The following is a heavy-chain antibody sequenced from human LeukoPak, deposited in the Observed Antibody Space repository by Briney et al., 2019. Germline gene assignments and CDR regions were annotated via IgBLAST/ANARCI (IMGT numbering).Heavy chain of an antibody. J-gene: IGHJ6*03. CDR1: GFTFSDYY. CDR2: INWNGGST. Sequence: GGSLRLSCAASGFTFSDYYMSWVRQAPGKGLEWVSGINWNGGSTGYADSVKGRFTISRDNAKNSLYLQMNSLRAEDTALYYCARAGNNSPHYYYYMDVWGKGTTVTVSS. V-gene: IGHV3-20*04. D-gene: IGHD1-14*01. CDR3: ARAGNNSPHYYYYMDV.